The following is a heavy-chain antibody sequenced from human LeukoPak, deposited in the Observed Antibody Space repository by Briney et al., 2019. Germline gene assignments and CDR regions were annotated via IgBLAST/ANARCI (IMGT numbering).Heavy chain of an antibody. J-gene: IGHJ4*02. Sequence: GASVKVSCKASGGTFSSYAISGVRQAPGQGLEWMGRIIPIFGTANYAQKFQGRVTITTDESTSTAYMELSSLRSEDTAVYYRAPDSYYYDSSSGWGQGTLVTVSS. CDR2: IIPIFGTA. CDR3: APDSYYYDSSSG. V-gene: IGHV1-69*05. CDR1: GGTFSSYA. D-gene: IGHD3-22*01.